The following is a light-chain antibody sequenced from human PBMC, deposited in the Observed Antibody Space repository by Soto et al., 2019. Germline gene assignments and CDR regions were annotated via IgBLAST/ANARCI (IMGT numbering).Light chain of an antibody. CDR3: ASWEDSLSAAV. Sequence: QAVVTQPPSASGTPGQRVTISCSGGSSNVGSNYVYWYQQLPGTAPKLVIYRNNQRHSGVPDRFSGSRSGTSASLAISGLRSEDEDDYYCASWEDSLSAAVFGGGTKLTVL. CDR2: RNN. CDR1: SSNVGSNY. V-gene: IGLV1-47*01. J-gene: IGLJ7*01.